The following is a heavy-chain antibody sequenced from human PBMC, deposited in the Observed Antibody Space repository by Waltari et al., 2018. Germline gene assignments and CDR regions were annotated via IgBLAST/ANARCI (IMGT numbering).Heavy chain of an antibody. V-gene: IGHV4-30-4*08. CDR1: GDSINSGDYY. J-gene: IGHJ3*02. CDR3: ARSRITIFGVADTFDI. D-gene: IGHD3-3*01. CDR2: IYYSGYT. Sequence: QVQLQESGPGLVKPSQTLSLTCSVSGDSINSGDYYWSWIRQPPGKGLEWIGHIYYSGYTFYNPSLKSRITISMDTSKNEFSLKLNSVTAADTAVYYCARSRITIFGVADTFDIWGQGTTVTVSS.